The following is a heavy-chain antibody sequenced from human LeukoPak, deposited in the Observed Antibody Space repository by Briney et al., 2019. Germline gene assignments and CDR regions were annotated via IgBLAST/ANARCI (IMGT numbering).Heavy chain of an antibody. CDR3: ARVYPNDILTGYNDY. J-gene: IGHJ4*02. CDR1: GGTFSSYA. D-gene: IGHD3-9*01. CDR2: IIPIFGTA. Sequence: GASVKVSCKASGGTFSSYAISWVRQATGQGLEWMGGIIPIFGTANYAQKFQGRVTITADESTSTAYMELSSLRSEDTAVYYCARVYPNDILTGYNDYWGQGTLVTVSS. V-gene: IGHV1-69*13.